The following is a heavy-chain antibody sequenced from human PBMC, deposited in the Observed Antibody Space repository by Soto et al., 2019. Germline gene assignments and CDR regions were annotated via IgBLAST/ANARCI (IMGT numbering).Heavy chain of an antibody. CDR2: IYPGDSDT. V-gene: IGHV5-51*01. D-gene: IGHD1-26*01. Sequence: GESLKISCQGSGYSFTRYWIGRVRQMPGKGLEWMGIIYPGDSDTRYSPSFQGQVIISADKSISTAYLQWSSLKASDTAIYYCARGIVGPTPFDYWGQGTLVTVSS. CDR3: ARGIVGPTPFDY. J-gene: IGHJ4*02. CDR1: GYSFTRYW.